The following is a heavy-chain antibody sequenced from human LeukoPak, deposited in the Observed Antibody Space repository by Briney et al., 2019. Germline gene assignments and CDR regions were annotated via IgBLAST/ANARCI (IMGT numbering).Heavy chain of an antibody. CDR3: ARLLARRGYYGSGSYFGGDY. CDR2: IYYSGSA. CDR1: GGSISSSSYY. J-gene: IGHJ4*02. Sequence: SETLSLTCTVSGGSISSSSYYWGWIRQPPGKGLEWIGSIYYSGSAYYNPSLKSRVTISVDTSKNQFSLKLSSVTAADTAVYYCARLLARRGYYGSGSYFGGDYWGQGTLVTVSS. D-gene: IGHD3-10*01. V-gene: IGHV4-39*01.